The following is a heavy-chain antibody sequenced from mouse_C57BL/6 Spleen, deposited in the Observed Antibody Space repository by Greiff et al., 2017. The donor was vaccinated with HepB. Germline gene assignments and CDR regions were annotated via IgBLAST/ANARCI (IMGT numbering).Heavy chain of an antibody. CDR3: AKHDNHYDYDYYAMDY. J-gene: IGHJ4*01. CDR1: GFSLTSYG. V-gene: IGHV2-9*01. CDR2: IWGGGST. D-gene: IGHD2-4*01. Sequence: QVQLKESGPGLVAPSQSLSITCTVSGFSLTSYGVDWVRQPPGKGLEWLGVIWGGGSTNYNSDLMSRLSISKNNSKSQVYLKMNSLQTDDTAMYYYAKHDNHYDYDYYAMDYWGQGTSVTVSS.